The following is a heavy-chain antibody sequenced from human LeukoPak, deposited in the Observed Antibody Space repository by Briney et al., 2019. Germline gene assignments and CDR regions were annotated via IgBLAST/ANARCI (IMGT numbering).Heavy chain of an antibody. CDR2: IYYGGST. V-gene: IGHV4-59*01. CDR1: GGSISSYY. CDR3: ARNPSILRPYYFDY. Sequence: SETLSLTCTVSGGSISSYYWSWIRQPPGKGLEWIGYIYYGGSTNYNPSLKSRVTISVDTSKNQFSLKLSSVTAADTAVYYCARNPSILRPYYFDYWGQGTLVTVSS. D-gene: IGHD2-21*01. J-gene: IGHJ4*02.